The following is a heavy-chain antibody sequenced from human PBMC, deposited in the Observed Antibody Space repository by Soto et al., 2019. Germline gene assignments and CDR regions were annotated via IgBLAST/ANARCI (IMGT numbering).Heavy chain of an antibody. J-gene: IGHJ6*02. Sequence: QVQLQESGPGLVKPSETLSLTCTVSGVSVSSGSYYWSWIRHPPGQVLEWIGYIYYSGSTNYNPSLKSRVTISVDTSKNQFSLKLSSVTAADTAVYYCARGPQGFDRAGAYGMDVWGQGTTVTVSS. D-gene: IGHD3-10*01. V-gene: IGHV4-61*01. CDR2: IYYSGST. CDR3: ARGPQGFDRAGAYGMDV. CDR1: GVSVSSGSYY.